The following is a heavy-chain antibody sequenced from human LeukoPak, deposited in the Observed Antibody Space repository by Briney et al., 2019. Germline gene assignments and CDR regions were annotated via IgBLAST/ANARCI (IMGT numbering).Heavy chain of an antibody. CDR3: ARGRGTAVAGNQNHY. D-gene: IGHD6-19*01. J-gene: IGHJ4*02. V-gene: IGHV1-2*02. CDR2: INPKSGDT. Sequence: ASVKVSCMTSGYTFTDYFMHWVRQAPGQGLEWMGWINPKSGDTKDAQKFQGRVTMTRDTSISAAYMELSGLTSDDTAVYYCARGRGTAVAGNQNHYWGQGTLVTVSS. CDR1: GYTFTDYF.